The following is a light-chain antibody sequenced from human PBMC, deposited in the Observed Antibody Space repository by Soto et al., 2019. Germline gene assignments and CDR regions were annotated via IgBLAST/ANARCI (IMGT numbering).Light chain of an antibody. Sequence: EIVMTQSPATLSVSPGERATLSCRASQSVNSNYLAWYQQKPGQAPSLLIYGISKRATDIPDRFSGSGSGTEFTLTIISLQPEDFATYYCQQHGQWPITFGQGTRLEIK. CDR1: QSVNSN. V-gene: IGKV3D-15*01. CDR3: QQHGQWPIT. J-gene: IGKJ5*01. CDR2: GIS.